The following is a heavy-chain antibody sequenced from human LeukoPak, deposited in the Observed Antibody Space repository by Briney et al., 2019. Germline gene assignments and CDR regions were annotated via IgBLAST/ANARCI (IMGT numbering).Heavy chain of an antibody. J-gene: IGHJ6*02. V-gene: IGHV3-48*03. Sequence: GGPLSLLCAPSGFHFSYYEMNGLRPPPGKGVEGVSYISGHSSSIYYTDSVKGRFTISKDNANNSPYLQMNSMRAADTAVYYCARDLRGRGSYYCMDVWGQGTTVTVSS. CDR1: GFHFSYYE. D-gene: IGHD3-10*01. CDR2: ISGHSSSI. CDR3: ARDLRGRGSYYCMDV.